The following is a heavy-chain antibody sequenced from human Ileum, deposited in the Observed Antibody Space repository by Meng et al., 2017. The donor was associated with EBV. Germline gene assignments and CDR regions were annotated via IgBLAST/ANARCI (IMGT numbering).Heavy chain of an antibody. CDR2: IPHRGSS. V-gene: IGHV4-4*02. D-gene: IGHD3-10*01. J-gene: IGHJ1*01. CDR1: GDSITNHKL. Sequence: QVQFRGWGPAPVEPSDTPALTCAVSGDSITNHKLWACVRQPPGKGLEWIGEIPHRGSSAYNPSLKSRVSMSIDKSKTQFSLKLTSVSAADTAVYHCLRGSGGSVWGQGTLVTVSS. CDR3: LRGSGGSV.